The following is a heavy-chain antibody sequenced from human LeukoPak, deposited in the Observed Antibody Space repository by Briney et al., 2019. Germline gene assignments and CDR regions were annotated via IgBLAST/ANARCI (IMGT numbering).Heavy chain of an antibody. J-gene: IGHJ6*03. CDR1: GFAFSRHG. CDR3: AKGVGGSANYYYMDV. CDR2: IPYDGSNK. V-gene: IGHV3-30*02. Sequence: GGSLRLSCAASGFAFSRHGIHWVRQAPGKGLEWVAFIPYDGSNKFYTDSVKGRFTISRDNSKNTLNLQMNSLRAEDTAVYYCAKGVGGSANYYYMDVWGKGTTVTVSS. D-gene: IGHD3-10*01.